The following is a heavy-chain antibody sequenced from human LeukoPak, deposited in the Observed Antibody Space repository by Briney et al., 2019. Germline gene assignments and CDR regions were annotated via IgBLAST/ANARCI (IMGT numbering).Heavy chain of an antibody. V-gene: IGHV4-39*01. CDR1: GDSITSSYYH. CDR3: ATEYTWPHSYYIDA. CDR2: IYYGGST. Sequence: PETLSLTSNISGDSITSSYYHWGCIRQPPGKGLDWIGSIYYGGSTYYNPSRKSRVSISVDRSKNQFSLTLNSMTATDAAVYYCATEYTWPHSYYIDAWGQGTPVTVSS. J-gene: IGHJ6*02. D-gene: IGHD1-1*01.